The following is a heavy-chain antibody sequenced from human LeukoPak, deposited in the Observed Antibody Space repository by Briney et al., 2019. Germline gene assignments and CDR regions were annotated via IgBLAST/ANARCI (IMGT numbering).Heavy chain of an antibody. J-gene: IGHJ4*02. V-gene: IGHV4-59*08. Sequence: PSETLSLTCTVSSGSISGYYWSWIRQSPGKALEWIGYIYYSGGTSYSPSLKSRITISLDTSQNQFSLTLGSVTAADTAIYYCARLGSYDTIGYFFKQWGQGMLVTVSS. CDR3: ARLGSYDTIGYFFKQ. CDR2: IYYSGGT. CDR1: SGSISGYY. D-gene: IGHD3-22*01.